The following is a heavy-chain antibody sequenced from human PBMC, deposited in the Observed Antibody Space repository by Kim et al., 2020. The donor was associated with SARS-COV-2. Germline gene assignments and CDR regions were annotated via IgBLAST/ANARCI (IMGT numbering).Heavy chain of an antibody. D-gene: IGHD3-10*01. CDR2: IYYSGST. Sequence: SETLSLTCTVSGGSISSYYWSWIRQPPGKGLEWIGYIYYSGSTNYNPSLKSRVTISVDTSKNQFSLKLSSVTAADTAVYYCARGSNWLITMVRGVIPYYYYGMDVWGQGTTVTVSS. CDR1: GGSISSYY. V-gene: IGHV4-59*13. J-gene: IGHJ6*02. CDR3: ARGSNWLITMVRGVIPYYYYGMDV.